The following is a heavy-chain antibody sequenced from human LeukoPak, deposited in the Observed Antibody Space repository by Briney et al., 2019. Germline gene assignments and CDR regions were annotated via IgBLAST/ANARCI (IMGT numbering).Heavy chain of an antibody. CDR1: GYSISSGYH. Sequence: SETLSLTCVVSGYSISSGYHWGWIRPPPGGGLEWIGVVYRSGTTYYNPSLKSRLTISVDTSKNQISLKVRSVTAADTAVYYCARGVAASSGWYLDAFDIWGQGTMVTVSS. J-gene: IGHJ3*02. CDR2: VYRSGTT. CDR3: ARGVAASSGWYLDAFDI. D-gene: IGHD6-19*01. V-gene: IGHV4-38-2*01.